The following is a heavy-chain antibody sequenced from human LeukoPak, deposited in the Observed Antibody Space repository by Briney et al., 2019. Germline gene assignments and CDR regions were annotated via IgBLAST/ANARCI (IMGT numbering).Heavy chain of an antibody. CDR1: GFTFSNYW. CDR3: TRSVFPYYFDC. Sequence: PGGSLRLYCVASGFTFSNYWIHWLRQAPGKGLVWVSRTNNDGSSTTYADFVKGRFTSSTDNAKNTLYLQMDSLRAEDTAVYYCTRSVFPYYFDCWGQGTLVTVSS. D-gene: IGHD3-10*02. CDR2: TNNDGSST. J-gene: IGHJ4*02. V-gene: IGHV3-74*01.